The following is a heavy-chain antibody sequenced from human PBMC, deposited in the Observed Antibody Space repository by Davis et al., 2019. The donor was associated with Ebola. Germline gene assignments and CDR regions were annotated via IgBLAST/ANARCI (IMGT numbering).Heavy chain of an antibody. Sequence: QTLSLTCAISGDSVSSHSAAWNWIRQSPSRGLEWLGRTYYRSKWYYDYALSVKSRITINPDTSKNQFSLQLNSVTPEDTAVYYCARGGLHCSGGSCYVVNWFDPWGQGTLVTVSS. CDR3: ARGGLHCSGGSCYVVNWFDP. V-gene: IGHV6-1*01. D-gene: IGHD2-15*01. J-gene: IGHJ5*02. CDR1: GDSVSSHSAA. CDR2: TYYRSKWYY.